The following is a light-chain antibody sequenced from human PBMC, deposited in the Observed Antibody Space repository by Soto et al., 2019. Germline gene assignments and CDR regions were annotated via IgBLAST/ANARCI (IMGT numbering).Light chain of an antibody. CDR1: SSNIGAGYD. CDR2: GNS. V-gene: IGLV1-40*01. CDR3: QSYDISLSGWV. J-gene: IGLJ3*02. Sequence: QSVLTQPPSVSGAPGQRVTISCTGSSSNIGAGYDVHWYQQLPGTAPKLLIYGNSNRPSGVPDRFSGSKSGTSASLAITGRRAEDEADYYCQSYDISLSGWVFGGGTKVTVL.